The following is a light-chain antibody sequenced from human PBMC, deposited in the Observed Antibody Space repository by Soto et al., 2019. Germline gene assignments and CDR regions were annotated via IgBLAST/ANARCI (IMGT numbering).Light chain of an antibody. CDR1: QSVSSSY. CDR2: STS. CDR3: QQYGMSPRT. V-gene: IGKV3-20*01. J-gene: IGKJ1*01. Sequence: EIVLTQSPGTLSLSPGERATLSCRASQSVSSSYLAWYQQTPGQAPRLLIYSTSSRATGIPDRFSSSGSGTDFTLTISRLEPEDFAVYYCQQYGMSPRTFGQGTKVDIK.